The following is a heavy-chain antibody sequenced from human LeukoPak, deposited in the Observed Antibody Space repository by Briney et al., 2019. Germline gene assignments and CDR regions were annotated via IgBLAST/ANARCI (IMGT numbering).Heavy chain of an antibody. V-gene: IGHV4-61*01. D-gene: IGHD3-3*01. CDR1: GGSVSSGSYY. CDR3: AREHSPPESILEWFPKHSRGYFDY. J-gene: IGHJ4*02. Sequence: PSETLSLTCTVSGGSVSSGSYYWSWIRQPPGKGLEWIVYIYYSGSTNYNPSLKSRVTISVDTSKNQFSLKLSSVTAADTAVYYCAREHSPPESILEWFPKHSRGYFDYWGQGTLVTVSS. CDR2: IYYSGST.